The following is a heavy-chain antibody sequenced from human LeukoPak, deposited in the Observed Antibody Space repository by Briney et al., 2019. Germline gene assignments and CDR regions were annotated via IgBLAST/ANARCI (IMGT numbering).Heavy chain of an antibody. CDR1: GGSFSGYY. CDR3: ARSRRVYGSGRRYYYGMDV. Sequence: SETLSLTCAVYGGSFSGYYWSWIRQPPGKGLEWIGEINHSGSTNYNPSLKSRVTISVDTSKHQFSLKLSSVTAADTAVYYCARSRRVYGSGRRYYYGMDVWGQGTTVTVSS. CDR2: INHSGST. V-gene: IGHV4-34*01. D-gene: IGHD3-10*01. J-gene: IGHJ6*02.